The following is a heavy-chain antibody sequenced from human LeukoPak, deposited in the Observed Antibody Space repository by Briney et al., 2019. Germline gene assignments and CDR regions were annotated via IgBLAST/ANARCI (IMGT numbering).Heavy chain of an antibody. CDR3: ARDSPHYDFWSGYYMD. Sequence: ASVKVSCKASGYTFTGYYMHWVRQAPGHGLEWMGWINPNSGGTNYAQKFQGRVTMTRDTSISTAYMELSRLRSDDTAVYYCARDSPHYDFWSGYYMDWGQGTLVTVSS. CDR2: INPNSGGT. J-gene: IGHJ4*02. D-gene: IGHD3-3*01. V-gene: IGHV1-2*02. CDR1: GYTFTGYY.